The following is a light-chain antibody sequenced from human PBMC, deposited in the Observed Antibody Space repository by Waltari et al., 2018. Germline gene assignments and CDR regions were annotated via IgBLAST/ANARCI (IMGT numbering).Light chain of an antibody. CDR3: QAWDSSTYYV. CDR2: QDS. V-gene: IGLV3-1*01. J-gene: IGLJ1*01. Sequence: SYELTQPPSVSVSPGQPASITCSGDKLGDKYACWYQQKPGQSPVLVIYQDSKRPSGIPERFSGSNSGNTATLTISGTQAMDEADYYCQAWDSSTYYVFGTGTKVTVL. CDR1: KLGDKY.